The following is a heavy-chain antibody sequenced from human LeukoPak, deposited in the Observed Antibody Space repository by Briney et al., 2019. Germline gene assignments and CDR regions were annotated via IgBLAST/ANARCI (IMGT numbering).Heavy chain of an antibody. CDR1: GGSIISSNW. J-gene: IGHJ4*02. Sequence: PSGTLSLTCAVSGGSIISSNWWSWVRQPPGKGLEWIGEIYHSGSTNYNPSLKSRVTISVDKSKSQFPLELTSVTAADTALYYCARGGYCSSTSCYVFDSWGQGTLVTVSS. D-gene: IGHD2-2*01. CDR2: IYHSGST. V-gene: IGHV4-4*02. CDR3: ARGGYCSSTSCYVFDS.